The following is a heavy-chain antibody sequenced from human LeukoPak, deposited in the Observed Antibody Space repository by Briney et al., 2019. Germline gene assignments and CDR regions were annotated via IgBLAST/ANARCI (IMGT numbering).Heavy chain of an antibody. CDR1: GFTFSTYS. Sequence: GGSLRLSCAASGFTFSTYSMNWVRQAPGKGLEWVSYISSGGSAIYYADSVKGRITISRDNAKNSLYLQMNRLRAEDTAVYYCARIGAGSSRDYWGQGTLVTVSS. CDR2: ISSGGSAI. V-gene: IGHV3-48*01. CDR3: ARIGAGSSRDY. D-gene: IGHD6-13*01. J-gene: IGHJ4*02.